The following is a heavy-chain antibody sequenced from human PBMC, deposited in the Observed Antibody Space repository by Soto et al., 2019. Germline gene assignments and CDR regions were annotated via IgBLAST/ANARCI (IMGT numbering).Heavy chain of an antibody. J-gene: IGHJ4*02. D-gene: IGHD6-13*01. CDR1: GFTFDIYA. CDR3: AKVAPPLLRTAAGTVYFDS. V-gene: IGHV3-23*01. Sequence: PGGSLRLSCAASGFTFDIYAMVWVRQAPGKGLEWVSGISDSGGVTYYTDSVKGRFTISRDNSQNTLYLQMNTLRAEDTAVYYCAKVAPPLLRTAAGTVYFDSWGQGTLVTVSS. CDR2: ISDSGGVT.